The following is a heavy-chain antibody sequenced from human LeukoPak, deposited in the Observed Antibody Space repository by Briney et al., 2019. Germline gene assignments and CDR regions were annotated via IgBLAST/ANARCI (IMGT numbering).Heavy chain of an antibody. CDR2: FSGSGGST. D-gene: IGHD2-2*01. V-gene: IGHV3-23*01. CDR1: GFTLNNYA. Sequence: EGSRGLSLAASGFTLNNYAMSWVRQAPGLGLEGVQGFSGSGGSTYYADSVKGRFTISRDNSKNTLYLQMNSLRAEDTAVYYCAKSGVVVPTPDAFDIWGQGTMVTVSS. CDR3: AKSGVVVPTPDAFDI. J-gene: IGHJ3*02.